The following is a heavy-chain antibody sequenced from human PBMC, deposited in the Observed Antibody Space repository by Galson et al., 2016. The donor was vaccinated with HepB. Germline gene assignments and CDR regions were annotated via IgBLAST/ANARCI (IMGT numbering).Heavy chain of an antibody. J-gene: IGHJ6*02. CDR2: ISYDGSDK. D-gene: IGHD3-10*01. V-gene: IGHV3-30*18. CDR1: GFTFSSYG. CDR3: AKGAYYYGSAYYGMDV. Sequence: SLRLSCAASGFTFSSYGMHWVRQAPGKGLEWVAVISYDGSDKYYADSVKGRFTISRDNSKNTLFLQMNRLRAEDTAVYYCAKGAYYYGSAYYGMDVWGQGTTVTVSS.